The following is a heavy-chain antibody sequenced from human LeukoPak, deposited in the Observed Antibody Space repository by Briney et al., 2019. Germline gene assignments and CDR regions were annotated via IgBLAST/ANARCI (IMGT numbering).Heavy chain of an antibody. J-gene: IGHJ6*03. CDR2: MNPNSGNT. Sequence: GASVKVSCKASGGTFTSYDINWVRQATGQGLEWMGWMNPNSGNTGYAQKFQGRVTMTRNTSISTAYMELSSLRSEDTAVYYCARGYGQKTIFGVVIIRGYYYYYYMDVWGKGTTVTVSS. D-gene: IGHD3-3*01. V-gene: IGHV1-8*01. CDR1: GGTFTSYD. CDR3: ARGYGQKTIFGVVIIRGYYYYYYMDV.